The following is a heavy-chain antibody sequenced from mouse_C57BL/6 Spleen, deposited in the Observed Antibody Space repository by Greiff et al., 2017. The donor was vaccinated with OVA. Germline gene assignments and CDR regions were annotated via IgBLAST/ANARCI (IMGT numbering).Heavy chain of an antibody. CDR3: ANYYGSRDWAMDY. Sequence: EVKLQESGGGLVKPGGSLKLSCAASGFTFSDYGMHWVRQAPEKGLEWVAYISSGSSTIYYADTVKGRFTISRDNAKNTLFLQMTSLRSEDTAMYYCANYYGSRDWAMDYWGQGTSVTVSS. CDR1: GFTFSDYG. J-gene: IGHJ4*01. D-gene: IGHD1-1*01. CDR2: ISSGSSTI. V-gene: IGHV5-17*01.